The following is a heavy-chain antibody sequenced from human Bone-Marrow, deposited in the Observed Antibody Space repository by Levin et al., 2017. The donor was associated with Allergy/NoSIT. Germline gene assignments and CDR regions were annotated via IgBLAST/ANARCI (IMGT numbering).Heavy chain of an antibody. J-gene: IGHJ4*02. CDR1: GGSISSSSYY. CDR2: IYYSGST. D-gene: IGHD6-19*01. Sequence: SQTLSLTCTVSGGSISSSSYYWGWIRQPPGKGLEWIGSIYYSGSTYYNPSLKSRVTISVDTSKNQFSLKLSSVTAADTAVYYCARPSIAVAGTRGGNFDYWGQGTLVTVSS. V-gene: IGHV4-39*01. CDR3: ARPSIAVAGTRGGNFDY.